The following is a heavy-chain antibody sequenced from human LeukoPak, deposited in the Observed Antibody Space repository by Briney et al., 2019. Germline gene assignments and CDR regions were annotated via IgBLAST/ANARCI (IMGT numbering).Heavy chain of an antibody. Sequence: SETLSLTCAVSGASTMSHEYWNWIRQPPGKGLEWIGFIHRGGTTNYNPSLEGRVAISVDTSKNQFSLTLTSVTDADTAVYYCARNTNGLGDVNWFDPWGQGTLATVSS. V-gene: IGHV4-59*11. D-gene: IGHD2-8*01. J-gene: IGHJ5*02. CDR1: GASTMSHEY. CDR2: IHRGGTT. CDR3: ARNTNGLGDVNWFDP.